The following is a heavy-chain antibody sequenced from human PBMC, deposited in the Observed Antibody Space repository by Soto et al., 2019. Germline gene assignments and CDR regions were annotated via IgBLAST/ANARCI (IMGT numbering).Heavy chain of an antibody. V-gene: IGHV1-69*02. CDR2: IIPILGIA. Sequence: QVQLVQSGAEVKKPGSSVKVSCKASGGTFSSYTISWVRQAPGQGPEWMGRIIPILGIANYAQNFQGRVTITADKSTSTAYMELSSVRSEDTAVYYCANQGGSYRFDYWGQGTLVTVSS. CDR3: ANQGGSYRFDY. D-gene: IGHD1-26*01. CDR1: GGTFSSYT. J-gene: IGHJ4*02.